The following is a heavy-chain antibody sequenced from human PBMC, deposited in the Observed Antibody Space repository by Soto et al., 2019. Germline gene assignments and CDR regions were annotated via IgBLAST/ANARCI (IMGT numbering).Heavy chain of an antibody. CDR1: GFTFSLYG. V-gene: IGHV3-33*01. CDR3: ARYPRYGSGGGCFNYYPMDV. Sequence: QVQLVESGGGVVQPGRSLRLSCAASGFTFSLYGIHWVRQAPGKGLEWVSFIRYDGTNQYYAESVKGRFTISRDNSKNTVYLQMNSLRAEDTAVYYCARYPRYGSGGGCFNYYPMDVWGKGATGTVSS. D-gene: IGHD2-15*01. CDR2: IRYDGTNQ. J-gene: IGHJ6*03.